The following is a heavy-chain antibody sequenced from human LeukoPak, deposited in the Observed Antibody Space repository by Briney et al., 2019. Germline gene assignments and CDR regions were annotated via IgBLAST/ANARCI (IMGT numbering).Heavy chain of an antibody. CDR2: IYNSGIT. J-gene: IGHJ4*02. D-gene: IGHD3-3*01. Sequence: SQTLPLTCTVSGASTSSNSYFWSWIRQPAGKGLEWMGRIYNSGITNYNPSLQSRLTISLDTSKNQFSLNLTSVTAADTAVYYCARVSRFWSGPFIDFWGQGTLVTVSS. V-gene: IGHV4-61*02. CDR1: GASTSSNSYF. CDR3: ARVSRFWSGPFIDF.